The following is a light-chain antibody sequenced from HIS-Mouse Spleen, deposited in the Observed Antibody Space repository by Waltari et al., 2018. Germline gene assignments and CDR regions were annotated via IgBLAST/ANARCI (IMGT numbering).Light chain of an antibody. J-gene: IGLJ2*01. V-gene: IGLV2-23*01. Sequence: QSALTQPASVSGSPGQSVPIPCTGTSSDVGRYNIVSWYQQHPGKAPKLMIYAGSKRPSGVSNRFSGSKSGNTASLTISGLQAEDEADYYCCSYAGSSTVVFGGGTKLTVL. CDR1: SSDVGRYNI. CDR2: AGS. CDR3: CSYAGSSTVV.